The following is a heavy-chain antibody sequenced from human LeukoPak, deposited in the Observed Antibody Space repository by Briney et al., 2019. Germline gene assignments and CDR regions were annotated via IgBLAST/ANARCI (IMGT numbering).Heavy chain of an antibody. Sequence: ASVKVSCKASGGTFSSYAISWVRQAPGQGLEWMGWINPNSGGTNYAQKFQGRVTMTRDTSISTAYMELSRLRSDDTAVYYCASVAAAGTLLWEWGQGTLVTVSS. J-gene: IGHJ4*02. D-gene: IGHD6-13*01. CDR2: INPNSGGT. V-gene: IGHV1-2*02. CDR3: ASVAAAGTLLWE. CDR1: GGTFSSYA.